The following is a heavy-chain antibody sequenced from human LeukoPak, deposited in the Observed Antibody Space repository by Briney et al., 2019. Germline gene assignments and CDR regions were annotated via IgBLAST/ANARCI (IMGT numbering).Heavy chain of an antibody. J-gene: IGHJ6*03. Sequence: GSLRLSCATSGFIFSNYAVSWIRQPPGKGLEWIGEINHSGSTNYNPSLKSRVTISVDTSKNQFSLKLSSVTAADTAVYYCARARGYSYGYLRLSYYYMDVWGKGTTVTVSS. D-gene: IGHD5-18*01. V-gene: IGHV4-34*01. CDR3: ARARGYSYGYLRLSYYYMDV. CDR2: INHSGST. CDR1: GFIFSNYA.